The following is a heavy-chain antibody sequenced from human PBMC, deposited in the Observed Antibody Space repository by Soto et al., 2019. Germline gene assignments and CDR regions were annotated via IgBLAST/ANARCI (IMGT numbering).Heavy chain of an antibody. V-gene: IGHV3-13*04. CDR1: GFTFSRYD. D-gene: IGHD3-3*01. CDR2: IGTAGDT. Sequence: QPGGSLRLSCAASGFTFSRYDMHWVRQATGKGLEWVSAIGTAGDTYYPGSVKGRFTISRDNSKNTLYLQMNSLRAEDTAVYYCEKDVLRFLEWLAFYGMDVWGQGTTVTVSS. CDR3: EKDVLRFLEWLAFYGMDV. J-gene: IGHJ6*02.